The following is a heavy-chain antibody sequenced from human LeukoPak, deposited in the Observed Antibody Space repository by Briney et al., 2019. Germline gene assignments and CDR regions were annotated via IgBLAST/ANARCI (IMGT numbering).Heavy chain of an antibody. CDR2: ISYSGST. CDR1: DVSISSSTYF. J-gene: IGHJ5*02. Sequence: SETLSLTCTVSDVSISSSTYFWGWIRQPPGEGLEWIGSISYSGSTYYNPSLKSRVSISADTPKNHFSLQLSSVTAADTAVYYCARQEVVLMLYGSDSWGQGTLVTVSS. CDR3: ARQEVVLMLYGSDS. D-gene: IGHD2-8*01. V-gene: IGHV4-39*01.